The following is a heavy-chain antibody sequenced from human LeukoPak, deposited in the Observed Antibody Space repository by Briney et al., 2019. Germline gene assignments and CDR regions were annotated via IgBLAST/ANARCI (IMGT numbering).Heavy chain of an antibody. D-gene: IGHD2-2*01. Sequence: PGGSLRLSCAASGFTFSSYAMSWVRQAPGKGLEWVSAISGSGGSTYYADSVKGRFTISRDNSKSTLYLQMNSLRAEGTAVYYCTKPKVPAAGSSFDYWGQGTLVTVSS. CDR3: TKPKVPAAGSSFDY. CDR1: GFTFSSYA. J-gene: IGHJ4*02. CDR2: ISGSGGST. V-gene: IGHV3-23*01.